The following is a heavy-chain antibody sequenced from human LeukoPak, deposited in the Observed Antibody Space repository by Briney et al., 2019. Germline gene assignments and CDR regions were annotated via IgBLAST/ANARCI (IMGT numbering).Heavy chain of an antibody. D-gene: IGHD4-17*01. CDR3: AREPTLTTFGY. Sequence: SETLSLTRTVSGGSISTYHWSWIRQPPEKGLEWIGYISYSGSTNYNPSLQSRVTISVSTSKNQFSLKLTSVTAADTAVYYCAREPTLTTFGYWGQGTLVTVSS. CDR1: GGSISTYH. J-gene: IGHJ4*02. V-gene: IGHV4-59*01. CDR2: ISYSGST.